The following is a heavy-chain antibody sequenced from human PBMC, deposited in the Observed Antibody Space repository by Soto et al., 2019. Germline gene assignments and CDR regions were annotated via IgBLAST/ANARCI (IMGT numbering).Heavy chain of an antibody. J-gene: IGHJ6*02. Sequence: PGGSLRLSCSASGFTFSSYAMHWVRQAPGKGLEYVSAISSNGGSTYYADSVKGRFTISRDNSKNTLYLQMSSLRAEDTAVYYCVKEGVEIRFLEWLPNESNYYYGMDVWGQGTTVTVSS. CDR3: VKEGVEIRFLEWLPNESNYYYGMDV. CDR1: GFTFSSYA. D-gene: IGHD3-3*01. CDR2: ISSNGGST. V-gene: IGHV3-64D*08.